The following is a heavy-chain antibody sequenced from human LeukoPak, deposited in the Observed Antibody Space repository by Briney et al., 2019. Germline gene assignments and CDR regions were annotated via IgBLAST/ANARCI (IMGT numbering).Heavy chain of an antibody. D-gene: IGHD2-15*01. V-gene: IGHV3-74*03. CDR3: ARDALGYCSGGRCYSPFDF. CDR2: ISPDGSTT. J-gene: IGHJ5*01. CDR1: GFTFSRYW. Sequence: GGSLRLSCAASGFTFSRYWMHWVRQAPGKGLMWVSRISPDGSTTLYADSVKGRFTISRDNAKNTLYLQVNSLRAEDTAMYYCARDALGYCSGGRCYSPFDFWGQGTLVTVSS.